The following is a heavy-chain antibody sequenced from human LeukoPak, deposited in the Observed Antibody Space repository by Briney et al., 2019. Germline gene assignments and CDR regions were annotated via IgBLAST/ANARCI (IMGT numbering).Heavy chain of an antibody. J-gene: IGHJ4*02. CDR1: GFTFSSYA. D-gene: IGHD3-16*02. CDR3: AKSTDDYDYVWGSYRYTPDY. CDR2: ISGSGGNT. V-gene: IGHV3-23*01. Sequence: PWGSLRLSCAASGFTFSSYAMSWVRQAPGRGLEWVSAISGSGGNTYYADSVKGRFTISRDNSKNTLYLQMNSLRAEDTAVYYCAKSTDDYDYVWGSYRYTPDYWGQGTLVTVSS.